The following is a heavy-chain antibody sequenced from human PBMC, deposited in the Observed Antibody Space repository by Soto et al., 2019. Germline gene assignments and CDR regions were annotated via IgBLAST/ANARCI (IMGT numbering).Heavy chain of an antibody. CDR2: IYYSGST. CDR3: ASHPNIVGATAWFDP. Sequence: QLQLQESGPGLVKPSETLSLTCTVSGGSISISNYYWGWIRHPPGKGLEWIGSIYYSGSTYYNPSLTSRVTISSDTSKNQFSLKLSSVTAADTAVYYCASHPNIVGATAWFDPWCQGTLVTVSS. D-gene: IGHD1-26*01. V-gene: IGHV4-39*01. CDR1: GGSISISNYY. J-gene: IGHJ5*02.